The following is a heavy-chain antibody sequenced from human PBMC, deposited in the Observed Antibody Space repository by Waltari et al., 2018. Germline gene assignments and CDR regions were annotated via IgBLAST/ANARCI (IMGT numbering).Heavy chain of an antibody. CDR2: IYYSGST. CDR3: AREKGVVVAATYYYYGMDV. V-gene: IGHV4-59*01. J-gene: IGHJ6*02. D-gene: IGHD2-15*01. Sequence: QVQLQESGPGLVKPSETLSLPCTVSGGSLSSYYWSWIRQPPWKGLEWIGYIYYSGSTNYNPSLKSRVTISVDTSKNQFSLKLSSVSAADTAVYYCAREKGVVVAATYYYYGMDVWGQGTTVTVSS. CDR1: GGSLSSYY.